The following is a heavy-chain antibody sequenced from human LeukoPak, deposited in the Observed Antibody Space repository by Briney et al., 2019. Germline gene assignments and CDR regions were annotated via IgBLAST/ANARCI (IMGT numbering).Heavy chain of an antibody. CDR2: INPNSGGT. J-gene: IGHJ6*02. D-gene: IGHD2-8*02. CDR3: AREVLAKNYGMDD. CDR1: GYTFTGYY. V-gene: IGHV1-2*02. Sequence: ASVQVSCKASGYTFTGYYMHWVRQAPGQGLEWMGWINPNSGGTNYAQKFQGRVTMTRDTSISTAYMELSRLRSDDTAVYYGAREVLAKNYGMDDWGQGTTVTVSS.